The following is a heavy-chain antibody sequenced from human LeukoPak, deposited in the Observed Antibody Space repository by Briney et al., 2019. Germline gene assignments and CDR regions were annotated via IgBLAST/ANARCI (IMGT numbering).Heavy chain of an antibody. Sequence: SETLSLTCRVSGASINSGSNYWGWIRQPPGKTLEWIGSIYSSGSTYYNPSLKSRVIIMIDTPKNHFSLTLSSVTAADTAVYYCARGRKYTSGYRVTEVGSGYSGYWGQGTLVTVSS. CDR3: ARGRKYTSGYRVTEVGSGYSGY. J-gene: IGHJ4*02. V-gene: IGHV4-39*07. D-gene: IGHD5-18*01. CDR1: GASINSGSNY. CDR2: IYSSGST.